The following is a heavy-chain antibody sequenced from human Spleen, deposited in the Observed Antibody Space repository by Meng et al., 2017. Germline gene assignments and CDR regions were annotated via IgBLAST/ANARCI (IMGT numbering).Heavy chain of an antibody. J-gene: IGHJ4*02. V-gene: IGHV3-7*01. CDR1: GFTFSSYW. Sequence: GESLKISCAASGFTFSSYWMSWVRQAPGKGLEWVANIKQDGSEKYYVDSVKGRFTISRDNAKNSLYLQMNSLRAEDTAVYYCARVSSGDYNDYWGQGTLVTVSS. CDR3: ARVSSGDYNDY. CDR2: IKQDGSEK. D-gene: IGHD6-6*01.